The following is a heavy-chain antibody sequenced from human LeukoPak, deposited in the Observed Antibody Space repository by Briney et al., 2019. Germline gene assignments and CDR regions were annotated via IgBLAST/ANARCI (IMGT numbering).Heavy chain of an antibody. J-gene: IGHJ6*03. CDR3: AGVYSGYDYYMDV. V-gene: IGHV4-38-2*01. CDR1: GYSISSGYY. Sequence: SETLSLTCAVSGYSISSGYYWGWIRQPPGKGLEWIGSIYHSGSTYYNPSLKSRVTISVDTSKNQFSLKLSSVTAADTAVYYCAGVYSGYDYYMDVWGKGTTVTDSS. D-gene: IGHD1-26*01. CDR2: IYHSGST.